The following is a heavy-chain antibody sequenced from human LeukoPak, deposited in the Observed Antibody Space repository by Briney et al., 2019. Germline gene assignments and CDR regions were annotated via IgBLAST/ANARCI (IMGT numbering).Heavy chain of an antibody. CDR3: ARHVRGAENLGY. V-gene: IGHV4-59*08. CDR2: VSYSGRT. J-gene: IGHJ4*02. D-gene: IGHD3-16*01. CDR1: GASISNYY. Sequence: SETLSLTCTVSGASISNYYWSWIRQPPGKGLECIGYVSYSGRTNHNPSLKSRVTISADTSKNQFSLKLTSVTAADTAVYYCARHVRGAENLGYWGQGTLVTVSS.